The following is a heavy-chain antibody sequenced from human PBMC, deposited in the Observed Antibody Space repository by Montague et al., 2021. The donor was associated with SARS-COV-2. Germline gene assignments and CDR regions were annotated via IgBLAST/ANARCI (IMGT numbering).Heavy chain of an antibody. V-gene: IGHV4-34*01. CDR1: GXSSSNYY. CDR3: ASDLSYRCGFSAY. CDR2: INHSGYT. Sequence: SETLSLTCAVYGXSSSNYYWSWIRQSPGKGLEWVGEINHSGYTDYNPSLESRPTISLDSSKKQFSLQLTSVTAADTAVYYCASDLSYRCGFSAYWGQGTLVSVSS. J-gene: IGHJ4*02. D-gene: IGHD2-21*01.